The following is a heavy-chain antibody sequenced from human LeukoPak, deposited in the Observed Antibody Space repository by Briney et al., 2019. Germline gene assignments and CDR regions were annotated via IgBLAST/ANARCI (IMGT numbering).Heavy chain of an antibody. CDR2: IYPGDSGP. Sequence: GESLKISCKVSGYSFTSYCIGWVRQMPGKGLEWMGIIYPGDSGPTYRPSFQGQGTISVDKSINAAYLQWSSLQASDTAMYYCGMSGDRVPLQDDVFDVWGQGTMVTVST. D-gene: IGHD1-26*01. J-gene: IGHJ3*01. V-gene: IGHV5-51*01. CDR3: GMSGDRVPLQDDVFDV. CDR1: GYSFTSYC.